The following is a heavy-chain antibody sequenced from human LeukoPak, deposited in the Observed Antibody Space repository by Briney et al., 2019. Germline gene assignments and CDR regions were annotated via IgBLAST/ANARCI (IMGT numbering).Heavy chain of an antibody. D-gene: IGHD2-15*01. Sequence: GGSLRLSCAAPGFTFSSYGMHWVRQAPGKGLEWVAVIWYDGSNKYYADSVKGRFTISRDNSKNTLYLQMNSLRAEDTAVYYCARDVRYCSGGSCHNYYYYGMDVWGQGTTVTVSS. CDR3: ARDVRYCSGGSCHNYYYYGMDV. J-gene: IGHJ6*02. V-gene: IGHV3-33*01. CDR1: GFTFSSYG. CDR2: IWYDGSNK.